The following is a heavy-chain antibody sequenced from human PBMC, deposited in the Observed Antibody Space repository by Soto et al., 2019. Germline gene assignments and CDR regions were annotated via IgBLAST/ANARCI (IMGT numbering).Heavy chain of an antibody. J-gene: IGHJ3*02. V-gene: IGHV3-23*01. D-gene: IGHD3-16*01. CDR1: GFTFSNYA. Sequence: EVQLLASGGGLVQPGGSLRLSCAASGFTFSNYALSWVRQAPGKGLEWVSGIGNSDDTTYYADSVKGRFTISRDNSKNTLSLQMNSLRAEDTAIYYCAKPAYVNDFDIWGQGAMVAVSA. CDR3: AKPAYVNDFDI. CDR2: IGNSDDTT.